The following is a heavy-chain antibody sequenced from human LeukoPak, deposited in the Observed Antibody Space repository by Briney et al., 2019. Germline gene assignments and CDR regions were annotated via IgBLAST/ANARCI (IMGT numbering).Heavy chain of an antibody. V-gene: IGHV3-11*04. Sequence: GGSLRLSCAASGFTFSDYYMSWIRQAPGKGLEWVSTIKGIGPTTYYADSLKGRFTISRDNAKNSLFLQVSSLRADDTAIYYCARAGELRYMDVWGKGTAVTVSS. CDR1: GFTFSDYY. D-gene: IGHD3-16*01. J-gene: IGHJ6*03. CDR3: ARAGELRYMDV. CDR2: IKGIGPTT.